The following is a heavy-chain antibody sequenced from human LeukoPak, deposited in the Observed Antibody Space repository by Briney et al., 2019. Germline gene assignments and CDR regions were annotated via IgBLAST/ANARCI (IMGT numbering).Heavy chain of an antibody. J-gene: IGHJ4*02. CDR3: ASLGYSSSWYFDY. CDR2: ISGSGGST. V-gene: IGHV3-23*01. Sequence: PGASLRLSCAASGFTFSSYAMSWVRQAPGKGLEWVSAISGSGGSTYYADSVKGRFTISRDNAKNSLYLQMNSLRAEDTAVYYCASLGYSSSWYFDYWGQGTLVTVSS. CDR1: GFTFSSYA. D-gene: IGHD6-13*01.